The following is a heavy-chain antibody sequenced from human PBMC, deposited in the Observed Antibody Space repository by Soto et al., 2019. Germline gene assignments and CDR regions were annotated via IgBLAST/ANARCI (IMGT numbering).Heavy chain of an antibody. D-gene: IGHD6-19*01. CDR2: ISPYNGNT. CDR1: GYRFSTYG. Sequence: QVQLVQSGAEVKKPWASVKVSCTASGYRFSTYGISWVRQARGQGLEWMGWISPYNGNTNYAQSLQGRRTVTTDTTTSTSYMELTILTADDTALYYCAGERYNSGWYDYWGQGTLVTVSS. V-gene: IGHV1-18*01. J-gene: IGHJ4*02. CDR3: AGERYNSGWYDY.